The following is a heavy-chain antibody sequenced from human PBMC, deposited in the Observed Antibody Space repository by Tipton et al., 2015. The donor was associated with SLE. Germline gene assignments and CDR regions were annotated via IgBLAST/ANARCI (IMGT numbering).Heavy chain of an antibody. Sequence: QVQLVQSGAEVKKPGSSVKVSCKASGGTFGNYAITWVRQAPGQGLEWMGGLIPMFAIANYAQKFQDRVTISTDESTSTAYMKLSSLRSEDTAVYYCARMRSTLERDAFDMWGQGTMVIVSS. CDR1: GGTFGNYA. V-gene: IGHV1-69*01. CDR2: LIPMFAIA. J-gene: IGHJ3*02. CDR3: ARMRSTLERDAFDM. D-gene: IGHD2-2*01.